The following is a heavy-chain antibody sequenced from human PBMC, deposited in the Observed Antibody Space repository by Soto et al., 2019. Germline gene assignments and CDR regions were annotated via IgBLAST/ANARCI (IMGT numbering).Heavy chain of an antibody. D-gene: IGHD2-15*01. CDR2: ISGSGEST. J-gene: IGHJ4*02. CDR1: GFTFNNYA. V-gene: IGHV3-23*01. CDR3: AKQYCAAGTCFRIFDS. Sequence: GGSLRLSCAASGFTFNNYAMSWVRQAPGKGLEWVSGISGSGESTYYADSVKGRFTISRDNSKNTLYVQMNSLKAEDTAVYYCAKQYCAAGTCFRIFDSWGQGTLVTVSS.